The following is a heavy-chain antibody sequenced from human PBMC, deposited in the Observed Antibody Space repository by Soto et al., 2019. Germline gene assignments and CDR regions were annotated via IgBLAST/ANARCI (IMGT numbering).Heavy chain of an antibody. Sequence: KPSETLSLTCTVSGGSISSGGYYWSWIRQHPGKGLEWIGYIYYSGSTYYNPSLKSRVTISVDTSKNQFSPKLSSVTAADTAVYYCARDLGSDYSWFDPWGQGTLVTVSS. V-gene: IGHV4-31*03. CDR3: ARDLGSDYSWFDP. J-gene: IGHJ5*02. CDR1: GGSISSGGYY. CDR2: IYYSGST. D-gene: IGHD1-26*01.